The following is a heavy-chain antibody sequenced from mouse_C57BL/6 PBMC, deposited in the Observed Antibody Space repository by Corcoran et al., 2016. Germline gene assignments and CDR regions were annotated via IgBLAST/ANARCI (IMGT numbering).Heavy chain of an antibody. CDR3: ARSTTVVAYYFDY. CDR2: INPNNGGT. D-gene: IGHD1-1*01. CDR1: GYTFTDYN. V-gene: IGHV1-18*01. J-gene: IGHJ2*01. Sequence: EVERQQSGPELVKPGASVKIPCKASGYTFTDYNMDWVKQSHGKSLEWIGDINPNNGGTIYNQKFKGKATLTVDKSSSTAYMELRSLTSEDTAVYYCARSTTVVAYYFDYWGQGTTLTVSS.